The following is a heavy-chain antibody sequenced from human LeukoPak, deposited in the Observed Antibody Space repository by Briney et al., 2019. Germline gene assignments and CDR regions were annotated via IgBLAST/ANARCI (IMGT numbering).Heavy chain of an antibody. Sequence: PSETLSLTCTVSGGSISSYYWSWIRQPAGKGLEWIGRIYTRGSTNYNPSLKSRVTMSVDTSKNQFSLKLSSVTAADTAVYYCASEQYYYDSSGYYYDYWGQGTLVTVSS. CDR2: IYTRGST. CDR3: ASEQYYYDSSGYYYDY. CDR1: GGSISSYY. V-gene: IGHV4-4*07. J-gene: IGHJ4*02. D-gene: IGHD3-22*01.